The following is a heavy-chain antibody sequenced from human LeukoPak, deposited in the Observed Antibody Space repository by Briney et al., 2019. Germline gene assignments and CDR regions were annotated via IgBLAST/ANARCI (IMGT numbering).Heavy chain of an antibody. CDR2: IKQDGSEK. CDR3: ARDLRGYSYGLTYFDY. CDR1: GFTFSSYW. D-gene: IGHD5-18*01. Sequence: AGGSLRLSCAASGFTFSSYWMSWVRQAPGKGLEWVANIKQDGSEKYYVDSVKGRFTISRDNAKNSLYLQMNSLRAEDTAEYYCARDLRGYSYGLTYFDYWGQGTLVTVSS. J-gene: IGHJ4*02. V-gene: IGHV3-7*03.